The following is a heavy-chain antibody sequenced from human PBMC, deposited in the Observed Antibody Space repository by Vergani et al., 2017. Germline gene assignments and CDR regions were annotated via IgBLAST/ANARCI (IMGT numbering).Heavy chain of an antibody. CDR2: ISGYDGKT. D-gene: IGHD6-6*01. V-gene: IGHV1-18*01. CDR1: GYSFNSYG. J-gene: IGHJ6*03. Sequence: QVQLVQSGAEMKKPGASVNVSCKTSGYSFNSYGINWVRQSPGQGLEWLGWISGYDGKTKYVEKLQGRITVTIDTSTNSAYMELRGLRSDDTAVYYCARGGSIAAPSYLYYFYMDVRGKGTSVTVSS. CDR3: ARGGSIAAPSYLYYFYMDV.